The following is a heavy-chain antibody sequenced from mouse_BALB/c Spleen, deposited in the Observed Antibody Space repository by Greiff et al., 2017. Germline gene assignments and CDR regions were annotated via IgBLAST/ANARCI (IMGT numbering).Heavy chain of an antibody. Sequence: QVQLQQSGPELVKPGASVKMSCKASGYTFTDHVISRVKQRTGQGLEWIGEIYPGSGSTYYNEKFKGKATLTADKSSNTAYMQLSSLTSEDSAVYFCARRYGNYESAMDYWGQGTSVTVSS. CDR3: ARRYGNYESAMDY. CDR1: GYTFTDHV. D-gene: IGHD2-1*01. CDR2: IYPGSGST. J-gene: IGHJ4*01. V-gene: IGHV1-81*01.